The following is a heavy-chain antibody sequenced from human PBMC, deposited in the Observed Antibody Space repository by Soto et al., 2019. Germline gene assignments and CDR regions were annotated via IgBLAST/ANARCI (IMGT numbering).Heavy chain of an antibody. CDR1: GFTFSSYA. V-gene: IGHV3-64D*08. D-gene: IGHD3-3*01. CDR3: VKDKIPDNFWSDYPHFDY. CDR2: ISNNGGST. Sequence: GGSLRLSCSASGFTFSSYAMHWVRQTPGKGLEYVLGISNNGGSTYYADSVKGRFTISRDNSKNTLYLQMSSLRAEDTAFYYCVKDKIPDNFWSDYPHFDYWGQGTLVTVSS. J-gene: IGHJ4*02.